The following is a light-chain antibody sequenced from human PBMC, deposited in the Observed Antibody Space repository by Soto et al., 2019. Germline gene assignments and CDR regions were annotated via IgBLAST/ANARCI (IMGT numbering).Light chain of an antibody. CDR1: QKIERW. CDR2: DVS. CDR3: QQFKSGTWT. V-gene: IGKV1-5*01. J-gene: IGKJ1*01. Sequence: DIHMTQSPSTLSATFGERVTITFRDSQKIERWLAWYQQKPGKAPKLLLYDVSSLESGVPSRFSGSGSGTEFILTINGLQPDDFATYFCQQFKSGTWTFGQGTMVDI.